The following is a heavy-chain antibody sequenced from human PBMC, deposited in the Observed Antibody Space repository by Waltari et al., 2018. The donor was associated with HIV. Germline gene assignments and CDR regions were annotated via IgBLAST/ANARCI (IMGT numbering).Heavy chain of an antibody. Sequence: EVQLVESGGGLVQPGGSLRLSCAASGFTFSSYWMHWVRPPPGKGLVWVSRINSDGSSTSYADSVKGRFTISRDNAKNTLYLQMNSLRAEDTAVYYCARGMITFGGVTPSDYWGQGTLVTVSS. V-gene: IGHV3-74*01. CDR2: INSDGSST. J-gene: IGHJ4*02. CDR3: ARGMITFGGVTPSDY. CDR1: GFTFSSYW. D-gene: IGHD3-16*01.